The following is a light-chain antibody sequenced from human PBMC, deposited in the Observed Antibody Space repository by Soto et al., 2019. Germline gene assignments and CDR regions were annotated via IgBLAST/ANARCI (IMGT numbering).Light chain of an antibody. J-gene: IGLJ1*01. Sequence: QSALTQPASVSGSPGQSITISCTGTSNDVGGYNYVSWYQQHPGKAPKLMIYDVSNRPSGVSNRFSGSKSGNTASLTISGLQAEDEAHYYCSSYTSSSTYVFGIGTKLTVL. CDR1: SNDVGGYNY. CDR2: DVS. CDR3: SSYTSSSTYV. V-gene: IGLV2-14*03.